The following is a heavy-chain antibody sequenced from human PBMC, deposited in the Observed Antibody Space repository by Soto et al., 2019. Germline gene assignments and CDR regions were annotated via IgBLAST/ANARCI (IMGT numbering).Heavy chain of an antibody. CDR3: TRDLFFISPSTVTTAAY. Sequence: VQLVQSGAEAKKPGASVRVSCKASGYTFTSFGLSWVRQAPRQGPEWMGWISPESDKATYAHKFQGRITMTTDTSTTTADMDLRRLRSDDSAVYYWTRDLFFISPSTVTTAAYWGQGPVASVS. V-gene: IGHV1-18*01. J-gene: IGHJ4*02. CDR1: GYTFTSFG. D-gene: IGHD4-17*01. CDR2: ISPESDKA.